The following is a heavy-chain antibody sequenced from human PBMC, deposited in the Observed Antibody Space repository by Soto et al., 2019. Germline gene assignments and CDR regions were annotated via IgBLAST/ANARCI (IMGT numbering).Heavy chain of an antibody. Sequence: ASVKVSCKASGYTFTSYGISWVRQAPGQGLEWMGIINAYNGSTSYAQKFQGRVTMTRDTSTSTVYMELSSLRSEDTAVYYCARVSLHDAFDIWGQGTMVTVSS. CDR2: INAYNGST. V-gene: IGHV1-18*01. J-gene: IGHJ3*02. CDR1: GYTFTSYG. CDR3: ARVSLHDAFDI.